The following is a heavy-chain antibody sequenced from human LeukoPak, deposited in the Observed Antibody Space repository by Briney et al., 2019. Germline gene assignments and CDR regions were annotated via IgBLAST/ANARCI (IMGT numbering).Heavy chain of an antibody. CDR2: FDPEDGET. J-gene: IGHJ5*02. D-gene: IGHD3-9*01. CDR1: GYTLTELS. V-gene: IGHV1-24*01. CDR3: ATDGPNYDILTGYYQFDP. Sequence: GASVKVSCKVSGYTLTELSMHWVRQAPGKGLEWMGGFDPEDGETIYAQKFQGRVTMTEDTSTDTAYMELSSLRSEDTAVYYCATDGPNYDILTGYYQFDPWGQGTLVTVSS.